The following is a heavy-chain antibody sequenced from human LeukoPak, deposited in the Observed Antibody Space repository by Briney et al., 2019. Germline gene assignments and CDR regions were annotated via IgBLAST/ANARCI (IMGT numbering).Heavy chain of an antibody. CDR2: IKEDGSEK. J-gene: IGHJ4*02. CDR1: GFTFSSHW. Sequence: GGSLRLSCAASGFTFSSHWMSWVRQAPGKGLEWVANIKEDGSEKYYVDSVKGRFTISRDNAKNSLYLQMNSLRAEDTAVYYCAGNRLNIDYWGQGTLVTVSS. CDR3: AGNRLNIDY. D-gene: IGHD1-14*01. V-gene: IGHV3-7*01.